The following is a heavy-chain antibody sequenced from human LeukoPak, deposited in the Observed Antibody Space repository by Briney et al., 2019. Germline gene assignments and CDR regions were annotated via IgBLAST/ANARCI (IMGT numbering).Heavy chain of an antibody. D-gene: IGHD3-3*01. V-gene: IGHV3-21*01. CDR2: ISSSSSYI. CDR1: GFSFRSYA. J-gene: IGHJ6*03. Sequence: GGSLRLSFVASGFSFRSYAMHWVRQAPGKGLEWVSSISSSSSYIYYADSVKGRFSISRDNAKNSLYQQMNTLRAEDTAVYYCTRDKGTMSVYHYYYMDVWGKGTTVTVSS. CDR3: TRDKGTMSVYHYYYMDV.